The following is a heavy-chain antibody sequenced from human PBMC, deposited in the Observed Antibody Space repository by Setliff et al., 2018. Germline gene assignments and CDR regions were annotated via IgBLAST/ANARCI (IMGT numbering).Heavy chain of an antibody. CDR2: LFYSGST. Sequence: SETLSLTCTVSGASISSDYWNWIRQPPGKGLEWLGYLFYSGSTNYNPSLKSRVTISVDTSKNQFSLKLSSVTAADTAVYYCARHVGIRGRGYNYYYYYMDVWGKGTTVTVSS. CDR3: ARHVGIRGRGYNYYYYYMDV. J-gene: IGHJ6*03. CDR1: GASISSDY. V-gene: IGHV4-59*08. D-gene: IGHD3-10*01.